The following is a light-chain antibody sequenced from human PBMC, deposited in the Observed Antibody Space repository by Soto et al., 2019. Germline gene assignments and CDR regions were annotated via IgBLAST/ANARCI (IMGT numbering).Light chain of an antibody. CDR1: QSIITY. Sequence: DIQMTQSPSSLSASVGDRVTITCRASQSIITYLNWYRQKPGKAPKLLIYTASSLESGVPSRFSGSGSGTDFTLTISSLQPEDFATYYCQQSYSTPQTFGQGTKVEIK. V-gene: IGKV1-39*01. CDR3: QQSYSTPQT. J-gene: IGKJ1*01. CDR2: TAS.